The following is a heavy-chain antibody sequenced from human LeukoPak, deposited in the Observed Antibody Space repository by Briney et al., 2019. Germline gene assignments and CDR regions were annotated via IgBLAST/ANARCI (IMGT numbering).Heavy chain of an antibody. CDR2: ISYSGNT. V-gene: IGHV4-59*08. Sequence: SETLSLTCTVSVGSISNYYWSWIRQPPGKELEWIGYISYSGNTDSNPSLKSRVTISVDTSKNQFSLKLSSVTAADTAVYYCARHTTHGDYNPNDYWGQGTLVTVSS. D-gene: IGHD3-16*01. CDR3: ARHTTHGDYNPNDY. CDR1: VGSISNYY. J-gene: IGHJ4*02.